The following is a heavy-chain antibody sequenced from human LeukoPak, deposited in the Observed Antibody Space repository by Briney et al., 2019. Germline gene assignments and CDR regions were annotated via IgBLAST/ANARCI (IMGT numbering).Heavy chain of an antibody. CDR3: ARELAVAGTGASDY. CDR1: GFTFSSYA. D-gene: IGHD6-19*01. CDR2: ISYDGSNK. V-gene: IGHV3-30-3*01. Sequence: GGSLRLSCAASGFTFSSYAMHWVRQAPGKGLEWVAVISYDGSNKYYADSVKGRFTISRDNSKNTLYLQMNSLRAEDTAVYYCARELAVAGTGASDYWGQGTLVTVSS. J-gene: IGHJ4*02.